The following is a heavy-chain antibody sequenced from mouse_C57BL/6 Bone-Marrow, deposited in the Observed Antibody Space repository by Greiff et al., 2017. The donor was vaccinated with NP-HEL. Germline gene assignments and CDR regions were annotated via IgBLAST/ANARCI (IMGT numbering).Heavy chain of an antibody. CDR3: THDGYYEDVDY. D-gene: IGHD2-3*01. J-gene: IGHJ2*01. CDR1: GFNIKDDY. V-gene: IGHV14-4*01. CDR2: IDPENGDT. Sequence: EVQLQESGAELVRPGASVKLSCTASGFNIKDDYMHWVKQRPEQGLEWIGWIDPENGDTEYASKFQGKATITADTSSNTAYLQLSSLTSEDTAVYYCTHDGYYEDVDYWGQGTTLTVSS.